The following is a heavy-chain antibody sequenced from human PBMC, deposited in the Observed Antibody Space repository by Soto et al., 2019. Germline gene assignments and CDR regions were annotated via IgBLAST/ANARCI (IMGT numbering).Heavy chain of an antibody. J-gene: IGHJ5*02. V-gene: IGHV5-51*01. CDR1: GYSFTSYW. D-gene: IGHD2-21*02. Sequence: GESLKISCKGSGYSFTSYWIGWVRQMPGKGLEWMGIIYPGDSDTRYSPSFQGQVTISADKSISTAYLQWSSLKASDTAMYYCARIAYCGGDCYSPGWFDPWGQGTLVTV. CDR3: ARIAYCGGDCYSPGWFDP. CDR2: IYPGDSDT.